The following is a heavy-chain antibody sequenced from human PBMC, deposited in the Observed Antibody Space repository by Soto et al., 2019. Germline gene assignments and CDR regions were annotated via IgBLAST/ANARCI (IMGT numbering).Heavy chain of an antibody. D-gene: IGHD4-17*01. Sequence: QLLESGGGLVQPGGSLRLSCAASGFTFNNYGMSWVRQAPGKGLEWIGAITGAGGSTYNADSVKGRFSISRDNSKKTLYLEMNSLRAEDTAVYYCARAGGTTVTGLWHFDSWGQGTLVTVSS. J-gene: IGHJ4*02. CDR2: ITGAGGST. V-gene: IGHV3-23*01. CDR1: GFTFNNYG. CDR3: ARAGGTTVTGLWHFDS.